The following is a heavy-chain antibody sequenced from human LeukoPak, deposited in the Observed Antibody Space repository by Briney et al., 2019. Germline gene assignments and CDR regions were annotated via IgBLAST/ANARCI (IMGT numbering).Heavy chain of an antibody. CDR2: IKQDGSEK. D-gene: IGHD1-26*01. V-gene: IGHV3-7*01. Sequence: GGSLRLSCAASGFTFSSYWMSWVRQAPGKGLEWVANIKQDGSEKYYVDSVKGRFTISRDNAKNSLYLQMNSLRAEDTAVYYCARDKVVGATNFDYWGQGTLVTVSS. CDR3: ARDKVVGATNFDY. CDR1: GFTFSSYW. J-gene: IGHJ4*02.